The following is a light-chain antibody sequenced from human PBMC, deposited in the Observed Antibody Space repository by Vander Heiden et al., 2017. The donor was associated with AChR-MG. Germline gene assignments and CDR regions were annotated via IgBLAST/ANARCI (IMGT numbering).Light chain of an antibody. CDR2: WAS. V-gene: IGKV4-1*01. CDR3: QQYYTEPLT. Sequence: IVMTQSPDSLAVSLGEGATINCKSSQSLLSDSKNFLAWFQQRPGQPPKLLIYWASTRASGAPDRFSGAGSGTDFTLTISSLQAEDVAVYYCQQYYTEPLTFGQGTKLQVK. CDR1: QSLLSDSKNF. J-gene: IGKJ2*01.